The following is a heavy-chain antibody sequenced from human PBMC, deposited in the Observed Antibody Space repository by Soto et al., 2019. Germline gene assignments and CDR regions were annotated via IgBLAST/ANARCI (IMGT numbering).Heavy chain of an antibody. V-gene: IGHV4-31*03. CDR1: GGSVSSGGYY. D-gene: IGHD2-15*01. Sequence: PSETLSLTCTVSGGSVSSGGYYWTWIRQHPGKGLEWIGYIYYSGSTYYNPSLKSRITISVDTSKNQFSLKLSSVTAADMAVYYCARAPALGYCSGSSCYTGNYGMDVWGQGTTVTVSS. CDR2: IYYSGST. CDR3: ARAPALGYCSGSSCYTGNYGMDV. J-gene: IGHJ6*02.